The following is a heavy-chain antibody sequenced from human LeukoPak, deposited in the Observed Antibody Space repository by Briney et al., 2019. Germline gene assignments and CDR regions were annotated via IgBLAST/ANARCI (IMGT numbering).Heavy chain of an antibody. Sequence: PGGSLRLSCAASGFTFSSYAMTWVRQAPGKGLEWVSGISGTGGRTYYADSVKGRFSISRDNSRDTLYLQMNILRAEDTAVFYCLSGPGHCGQGTLVTVSS. CDR2: ISGTGGRT. V-gene: IGHV3-23*01. J-gene: IGHJ4*02. D-gene: IGHD6-25*01. CDR1: GFTFSSYA. CDR3: LSGPGH.